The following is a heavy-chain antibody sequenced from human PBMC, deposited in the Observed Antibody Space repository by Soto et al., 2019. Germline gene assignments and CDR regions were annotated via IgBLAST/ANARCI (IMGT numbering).Heavy chain of an antibody. Sequence: PXATLSLTCTACGGSITSSSHFWGWVRQPPGKGLEWIGTIYFTGNTYYTPSLKSRLTMSIDTSKNEFSLRLNSVTAADTAVYYCAGQTFTIAAASYGRSNWFDPWGPGTLVTVSS. D-gene: IGHD6-25*01. J-gene: IGHJ5*02. CDR1: GGSITSSSHF. CDR2: IYFTGNT. V-gene: IGHV4-39*01. CDR3: AGQTFTIAAASYGRSNWFDP.